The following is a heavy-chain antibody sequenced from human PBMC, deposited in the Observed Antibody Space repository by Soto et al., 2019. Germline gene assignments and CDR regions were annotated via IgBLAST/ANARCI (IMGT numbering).Heavy chain of an antibody. V-gene: IGHV4-34*01. CDR1: GGSFSGYY. J-gene: IGHJ4*02. Sequence: QVQLQQWGAGLLKPSETLSLTCAVYGGSFSGYYWSWIRQPPGKGLEWIGEINHSGSTNYNPSLKSRVTISVDTSRNQFPLKLSSVTAADTAVYYCARGTGYSSGWCDFDYWGQGTLVTVSS. CDR2: INHSGST. CDR3: ARGTGYSSGWCDFDY. D-gene: IGHD6-19*01.